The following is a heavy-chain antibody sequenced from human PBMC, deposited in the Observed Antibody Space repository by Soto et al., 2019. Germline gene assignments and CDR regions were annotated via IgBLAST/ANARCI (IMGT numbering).Heavy chain of an antibody. V-gene: IGHV3-30-3*01. D-gene: IGHD7-27*01. CDR3: AWEGGERYYFDY. CDR2: ISYDGSNK. Sequence: QVQLVESGGGVVQPGRSLRLSCAASGFTFSSYAMHWVRQAPGKGLEWVAVISYDGSNKYYADSVKGRFTISRDNSKNTLYLQMNSLRAEDTAVYYCAWEGGERYYFDYWGQGTLVTVSS. CDR1: GFTFSSYA. J-gene: IGHJ4*02.